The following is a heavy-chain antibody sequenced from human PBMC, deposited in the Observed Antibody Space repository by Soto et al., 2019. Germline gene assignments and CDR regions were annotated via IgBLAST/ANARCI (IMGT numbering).Heavy chain of an antibody. Sequence: PSETLSLTCTVSGGSISSYYWSWIRQPPGKGLEWIGYIYYSGSPNYNPSLKSRVTISVDTSKNQFSLNLSSVTAPDTAVYYWTISSSWYLYYMDVWGKGTSVTV. CDR2: IYYSGSP. V-gene: IGHV4-59*01. D-gene: IGHD6-13*01. J-gene: IGHJ6*03. CDR1: GGSISSYY. CDR3: TISSSWYLYYMDV.